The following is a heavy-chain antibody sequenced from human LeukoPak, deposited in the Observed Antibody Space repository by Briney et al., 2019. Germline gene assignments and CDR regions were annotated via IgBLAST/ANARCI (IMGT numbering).Heavy chain of an antibody. CDR2: INPHSGST. D-gene: IGHD2-15*01. CDR1: AYPFTDYY. J-gene: IGHJ4*02. V-gene: IGHV1-2*02. Sequence: GASVKVSCKASAYPFTDYYIHWVRQAPGQGLEWMGWINPHSGSTNYAQKFKGRITMTRDTSINTAYMDLARLTSNDAAVYFCAGVNVDGATQVDYWGQGTLVTVSS. CDR3: AGVNVDGATQVDY.